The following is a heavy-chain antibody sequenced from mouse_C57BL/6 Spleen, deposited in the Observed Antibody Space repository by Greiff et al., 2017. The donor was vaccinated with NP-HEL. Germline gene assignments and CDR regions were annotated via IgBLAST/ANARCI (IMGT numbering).Heavy chain of an antibody. CDR1: GYSITSGYY. CDR2: ISYDGSN. CDR3: ARDHYYLDY. D-gene: IGHD2-1*01. V-gene: IGHV3-6*01. Sequence: VQLKESGPGLVKPSQSLSLTCSVTGYSITSGYYWNWIRQFPGNKLEWMGYISYDGSNNYNPSLKNRISITRDTSKNQFFLKLNSVTTEDTATYYCARDHYYLDYWGQGTTLTVSS. J-gene: IGHJ2*01.